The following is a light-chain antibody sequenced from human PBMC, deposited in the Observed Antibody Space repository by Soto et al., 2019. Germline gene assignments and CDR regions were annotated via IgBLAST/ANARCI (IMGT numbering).Light chain of an antibody. Sequence: QSVLTQPPSMSGAPGQRVTLSCTGNNSNIGAGYGVNWYQQVPGTAPKLLIYGSQHRPSGVPDRFSGSKSDTSASLAITGLHTEDEADYYCQSYDGSLKVFGGGTKLTVL. CDR3: QSYDGSLKV. CDR2: GSQ. J-gene: IGLJ3*02. CDR1: NSNIGAGYG. V-gene: IGLV1-40*01.